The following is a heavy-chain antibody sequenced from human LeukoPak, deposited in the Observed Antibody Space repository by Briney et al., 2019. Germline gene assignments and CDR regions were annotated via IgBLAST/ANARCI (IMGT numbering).Heavy chain of an antibody. J-gene: IGHJ5*02. V-gene: IGHV1-2*02. CDR2: INPNSGGT. CDR1: GYTFTGYY. Sequence: ASVKVSCKASGYTFTGYYMHWVRQAPGQGLEWMGWINPNSGGTNYAQKFQGRVTMTRDTSISTAYMELSRLRSNDTAVYYCARDGLVAVAGTCWFDPWGPGTLVTVSS. D-gene: IGHD6-19*01. CDR3: ARDGLVAVAGTCWFDP.